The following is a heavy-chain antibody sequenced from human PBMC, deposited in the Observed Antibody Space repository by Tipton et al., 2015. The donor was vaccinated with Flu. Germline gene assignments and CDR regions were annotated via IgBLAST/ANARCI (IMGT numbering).Heavy chain of an antibody. CDR2: IYYSGST. CDR1: GGSISSSSYY. V-gene: IGHV4-39*07. CDR3: ARGSGSGTFMIFDL. D-gene: IGHD3-10*01. J-gene: IGHJ4*02. Sequence: TLSLTCTVSGGSISSSSYYWGWIRQPPGKGLEWIGSIYYSGSTYYNPSLKSRVTMSVDASQKQVSLKLTSVTAADTAIYYCARGSGSGTFMIFDLWGQGTPVTVSS.